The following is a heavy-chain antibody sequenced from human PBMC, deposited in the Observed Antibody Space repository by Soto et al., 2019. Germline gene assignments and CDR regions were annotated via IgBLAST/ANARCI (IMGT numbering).Heavy chain of an antibody. J-gene: IGHJ4*02. CDR3: AKLGAGPVGYCSGGSCFTFDY. CDR1: GFTFSSYA. V-gene: IGHV3-23*01. CDR2: ISGSGGST. Sequence: PGGSLRLSCAASGFTFSSYAMSWVRQAPGKGLEWVSAISGSGGSTYYADSVKGRFTISRDNSKNTLYLQMNSLRAEDTAVYYCAKLGAGPVGYCSGGSCFTFDYWGQGTLVTVSS. D-gene: IGHD2-15*01.